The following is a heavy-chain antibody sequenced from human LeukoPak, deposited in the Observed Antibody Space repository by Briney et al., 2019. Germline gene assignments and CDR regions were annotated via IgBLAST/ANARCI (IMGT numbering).Heavy chain of an antibody. D-gene: IGHD6-13*01. Sequence: ASVKVSCKASGYTFTGYYMHWVRQAPGQGLEWMGWINPNSGGTNYAQKFQGRVTMTRDTSISTAYMELSRLRSDDTAVYHCARERSSSWYRNWFDPWGQGTLVTVSS. CDR2: INPNSGGT. CDR1: GYTFTGYY. V-gene: IGHV1-2*02. CDR3: ARERSSSWYRNWFDP. J-gene: IGHJ5*02.